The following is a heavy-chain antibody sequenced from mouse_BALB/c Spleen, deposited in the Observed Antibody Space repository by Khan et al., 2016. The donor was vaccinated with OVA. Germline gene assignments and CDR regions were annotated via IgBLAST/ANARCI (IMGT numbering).Heavy chain of an antibody. CDR2: IWAGGRT. CDR3: ARFFGNYGWYFDV. CDR1: GFSLTNYG. Sequence: VQLQESGPAMVAPSQSLSITCTVSGFSLTNYGVHWVRQPPGKGLEWLGLIWAGGRTNYNSALMSRLSISKDNSKSQVFLKMNSLQADDTAIYYCARFFGNYGWYFDVWGAGTTVNVSS. J-gene: IGHJ1*01. V-gene: IGHV2-9*02. D-gene: IGHD2-1*01.